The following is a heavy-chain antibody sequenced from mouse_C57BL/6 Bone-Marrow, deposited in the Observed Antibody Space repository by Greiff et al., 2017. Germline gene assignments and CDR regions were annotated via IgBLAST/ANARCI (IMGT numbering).Heavy chain of an antibody. CDR1: GFNIKDDY. Sequence: VQLQQSGAELVRPGASVKLSCTASGFNIKDDYMHWVKQRPDQGLEWVGWIDPENGGTDYASKFQGKATMTGDTASNTAYMQLSSLTSADTAVSSFTSGSSSTWFAYWGQGALVTVSA. J-gene: IGHJ3*01. D-gene: IGHD1-1*01. CDR3: TSGSSSTWFAY. CDR2: IDPENGGT. V-gene: IGHV14-4*01.